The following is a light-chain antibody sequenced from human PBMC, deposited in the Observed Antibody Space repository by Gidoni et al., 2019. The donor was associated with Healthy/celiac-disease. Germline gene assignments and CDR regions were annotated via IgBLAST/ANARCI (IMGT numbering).Light chain of an antibody. CDR1: QSISSW. J-gene: IGKJ1*01. CDR3: QQYNSYSPWT. Sequence: DIQMNQSPSTLSASVGDRVTITCRASQSISSWLAWYQQKPGKAPKLLIYKASSLESGVPSRFSGSGSGTEFTLTICSLQPDDFATYYCQQYNSYSPWTFGQGTKVEIK. CDR2: KAS. V-gene: IGKV1-5*03.